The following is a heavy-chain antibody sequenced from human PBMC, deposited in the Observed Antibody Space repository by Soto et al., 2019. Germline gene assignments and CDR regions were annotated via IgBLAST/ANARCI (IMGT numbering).Heavy chain of an antibody. D-gene: IGHD4-17*01. J-gene: IGHJ4*02. Sequence: PGGSLRLSCAASGFTFSSYSMNWVRQAPGKGLEWVSYISSSSSTIYYADSVKGRFTISRDNAKDTLYLQMNSLRAEDTAVYYCAKEPRPTVFDYWGQGTLVTVSS. CDR3: AKEPRPTVFDY. CDR2: ISSSSSTI. V-gene: IGHV3-48*01. CDR1: GFTFSSYS.